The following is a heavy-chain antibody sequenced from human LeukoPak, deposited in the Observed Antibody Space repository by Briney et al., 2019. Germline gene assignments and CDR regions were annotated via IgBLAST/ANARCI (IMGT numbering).Heavy chain of an antibody. D-gene: IGHD3-10*01. J-gene: IGHJ4*02. CDR2: INNNGVST. Sequence: GGSLRLSCAASGFTFSTYSGNWIRQAPGKGLEWVSSINNNGVSTYYADSVKGRFTISRDNSKSTLYLQMNSLRAEDTAVYYCAKIGGRYNYWGQGTLVTVSS. CDR3: AKIGGRYNY. CDR1: GFTFSTYS. V-gene: IGHV3-23*01.